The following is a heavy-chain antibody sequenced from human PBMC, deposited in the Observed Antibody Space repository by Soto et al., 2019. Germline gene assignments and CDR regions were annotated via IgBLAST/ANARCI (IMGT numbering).Heavy chain of an antibody. CDR3: AREFPYDIASYYYYGMDV. J-gene: IGHJ6*02. Sequence: GGSLRLSCAASGFTFSSYGMHWVRQAPGKGLEWVAVIWYDGSNKYYADSVKGRFTISRDNSKNTLYLQMNSLRAEDTAVYYCAREFPYDIASYYYYGMDVWGQGTTVTVSS. CDR1: GFTFSSYG. V-gene: IGHV3-33*01. D-gene: IGHD3-9*01. CDR2: IWYDGSNK.